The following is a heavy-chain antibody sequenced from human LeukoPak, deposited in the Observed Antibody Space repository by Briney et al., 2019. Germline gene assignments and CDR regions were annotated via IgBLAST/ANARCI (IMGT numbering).Heavy chain of an antibody. Sequence: ASVKVSCKASGGTFSSYAISRVRQAPGQGLEWMGGIIPIFGTANYAQKFQGRVTITADESTSTAYMELSSLRSEDTAVYYCARSPMGSGSANWFDPWGQGTLVTVSS. D-gene: IGHD3-10*01. CDR3: ARSPMGSGSANWFDP. CDR2: IIPIFGTA. V-gene: IGHV1-69*13. J-gene: IGHJ5*02. CDR1: GGTFSSYA.